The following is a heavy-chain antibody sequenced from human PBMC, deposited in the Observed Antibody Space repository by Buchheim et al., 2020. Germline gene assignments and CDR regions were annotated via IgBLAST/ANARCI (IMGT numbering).Heavy chain of an antibody. V-gene: IGHV3-7*01. CDR3: VRGGSSRGWFDS. Sequence: EAQLVESGGGLVQPGGFLRLSCTASAFTFSNYLMTWVRQAPGKGLQWVANIQYDGSEQNYVDSVRGRFSISRDNARNSLYLQMNSLRAEDTAVYYCVRGGSSRGWFDSWGQGTL. CDR2: IQYDGSEQ. CDR1: AFTFSNYL. J-gene: IGHJ5*01.